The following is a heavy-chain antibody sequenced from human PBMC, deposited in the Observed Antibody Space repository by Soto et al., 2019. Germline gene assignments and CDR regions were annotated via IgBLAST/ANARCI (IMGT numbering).Heavy chain of an antibody. CDR3: AREPYGGFLDS. CDR1: GFTFSSNA. J-gene: IGHJ4*02. CDR2: ITNTGGDT. V-gene: IGHV3-23*01. D-gene: IGHD5-12*01. Sequence: GGSLRLSCAASGFTFSSNAMSWVRQAPGKGLEWVSVITNTGGDTLYADSVKGRFTISRDNFKNTLYLQMNSLRAEDTAIYYCAREPYGGFLDSWGQGALVTVSS.